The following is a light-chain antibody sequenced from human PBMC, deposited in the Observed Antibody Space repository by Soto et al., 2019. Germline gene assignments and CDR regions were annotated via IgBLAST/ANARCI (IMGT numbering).Light chain of an antibody. J-gene: IGKJ2*01. CDR1: QTVSTY. CDR2: AAS. V-gene: IGKV1-39*01. Sequence: DIQMTQSPSSLSASVGDRVTITCRATQTVSTYLNWFQQKPGKAPKLLIYAASSLQSGVPSRFSGIGSGTDFTLTISSLQPEDFATYYCQQSYSTPYTFGRGTKLEIK. CDR3: QQSYSTPYT.